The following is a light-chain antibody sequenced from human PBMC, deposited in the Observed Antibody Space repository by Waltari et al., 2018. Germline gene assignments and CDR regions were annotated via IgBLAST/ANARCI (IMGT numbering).Light chain of an antibody. CDR2: DDS. Sequence: SYVVTQPPSVSVAPGQTASITCGGNNIGGKSVHWYQQKPGQAPVLVVYDDSDRPSGVPVRFSGSNSGNTATLTSNSVEAGDEAAYYCQVWDTTTDPRVFGGGTKLTVL. CDR1: NIGGKS. CDR3: QVWDTTTDPRV. V-gene: IGLV3-21*02. J-gene: IGLJ2*01.